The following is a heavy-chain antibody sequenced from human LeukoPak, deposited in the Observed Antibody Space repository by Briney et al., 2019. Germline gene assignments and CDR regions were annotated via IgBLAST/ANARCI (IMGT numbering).Heavy chain of an antibody. CDR2: IYYSGST. CDR3: ARDYSSGYYYPAGAFDI. V-gene: IGHV4-31*03. CDR1: GGSISSGGYY. J-gene: IGHJ3*02. D-gene: IGHD3-22*01. Sequence: SETLSLTCTVSGGSISSGGYYWSWIRQHPGKGLEWIGYIYYSGSTYYNPSLKSRVTISVDTSKNQFSLKLSSVTAADTAAYYCARDYSSGYYYPAGAFDIWGQGTMVTVSS.